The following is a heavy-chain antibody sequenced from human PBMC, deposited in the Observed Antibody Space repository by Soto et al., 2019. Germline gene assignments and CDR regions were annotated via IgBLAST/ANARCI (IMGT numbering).Heavy chain of an antibody. CDR2: IYHSGST. CDR1: SGSISSSNW. Sequence: QVQLQESGPGLVKPSGTLSLTCAVSSGSISSSNWWSWVRQPPGKGLEWIGEIYHSGSTNYNPSLKSRVTISVDKSKNQFSLKLSSVTAADTAVYYCARARGLGDIVATITSTDAFDIWGQGTMVTVSS. V-gene: IGHV4-4*02. CDR3: ARARGLGDIVATITSTDAFDI. J-gene: IGHJ3*02. D-gene: IGHD5-12*01.